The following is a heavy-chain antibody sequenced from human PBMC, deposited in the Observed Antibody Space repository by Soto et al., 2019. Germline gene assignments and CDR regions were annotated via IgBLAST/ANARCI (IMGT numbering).Heavy chain of an antibody. Sequence: GGSLRLSCAASGFTFRHYSMHWVRQAPGKGLEWVSTISSNSAYIYYTDALRGRFTISRDNAKNSLHLQMNSLRAEDTAVYYCTRDASRDSSARGWFDPWGPGTLVTVSS. V-gene: IGHV3-21*01. CDR1: GFTFRHYS. D-gene: IGHD6-13*01. CDR2: ISSNSAYI. CDR3: TRDASRDSSARGWFDP. J-gene: IGHJ5*02.